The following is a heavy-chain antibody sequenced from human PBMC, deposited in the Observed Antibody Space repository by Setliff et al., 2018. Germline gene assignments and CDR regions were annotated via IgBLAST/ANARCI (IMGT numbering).Heavy chain of an antibody. CDR2: IYTSGST. Sequence: KPSETLSLTCTVSGGSISSYYWSWIRQPAGKGLEWIGRIYTSGSTNYNPSLKSRVTMSVDTSKNQFSLKLSSVTAADTAVYYCARVSTVTTWPYYYYTDVWGKGTTVTVSS. CDR1: GGSISSYY. CDR3: ARVSTVTTWPYYYYTDV. D-gene: IGHD4-4*01. V-gene: IGHV4-4*07. J-gene: IGHJ6*03.